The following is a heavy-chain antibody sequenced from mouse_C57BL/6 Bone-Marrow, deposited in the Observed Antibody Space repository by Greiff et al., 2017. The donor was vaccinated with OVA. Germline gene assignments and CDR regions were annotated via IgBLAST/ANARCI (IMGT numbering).Heavy chain of an antibody. CDR3: ARTGGFDY. V-gene: IGHV5-4*03. CDR2: ISDGGSYT. CDR1: GFTFSSYA. Sequence: EVKVEESGGGLVKPGGSLKLSCAASGFTFSSYAMSWVRQTPEKRLEWVATISDGGSYTYYPDNVKGRFTISRDNAKNNLYLQMSHLKSEDTAMYYCARTGGFDYWGQGTTLTVSS. J-gene: IGHJ2*01.